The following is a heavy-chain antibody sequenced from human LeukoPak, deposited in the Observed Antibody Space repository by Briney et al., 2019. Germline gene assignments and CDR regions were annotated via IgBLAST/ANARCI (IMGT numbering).Heavy chain of an antibody. Sequence: SEALSLTCTVPGGSIIRSNYSWGWIRRPPGKGLEWIGSIYHSGSTNSGSTYYNPSLKSRVAISIDTSKNQFFLKLSSVNAADTAVYYCARRSQRYCSGGSCKYWYFDLRGRGTLVTVSS. V-gene: IGHV4-39*07. CDR2: IYHSGSTNSGST. D-gene: IGHD2-15*01. J-gene: IGHJ2*01. CDR3: ARRSQRYCSGGSCKYWYFDL. CDR1: GGSIIRSNYS.